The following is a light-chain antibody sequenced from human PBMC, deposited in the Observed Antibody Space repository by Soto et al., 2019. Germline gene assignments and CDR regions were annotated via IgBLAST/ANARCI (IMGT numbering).Light chain of an antibody. V-gene: IGLV2-14*01. Sequence: QSVLTQPASVSGSPGQSITISCTGTSSDVGLYDYVSWYQQHPGKAPQLMIYAVSNRPSGVSNRFSASKSGNTASLFISGLQAEDEADYYCSSYTSDSSYVFGYGTKGTV. CDR1: SSDVGLYDY. J-gene: IGLJ1*01. CDR3: SSYTSDSSYV. CDR2: AVS.